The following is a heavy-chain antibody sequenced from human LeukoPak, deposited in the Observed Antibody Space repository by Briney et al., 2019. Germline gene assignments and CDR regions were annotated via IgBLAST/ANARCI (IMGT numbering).Heavy chain of an antibody. CDR3: AREVWELYYFDY. J-gene: IGHJ4*02. V-gene: IGHV1-2*02. CDR1: GYTFSGYF. D-gene: IGHD1-26*01. CDR2: LNPNSGGT. Sequence: ASVKVSCKASGYTFSGYFIHWVRQAPGQGLEWMGWLNPNSGGTNYAQKFQGRVTMTRDTSINTAYMELRSLRSDDTAVYYCAREVWELYYFDYWGQGTLVTVSS.